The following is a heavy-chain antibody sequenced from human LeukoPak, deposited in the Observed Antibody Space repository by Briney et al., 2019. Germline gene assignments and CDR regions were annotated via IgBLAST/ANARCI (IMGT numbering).Heavy chain of an antibody. Sequence: SETLSLTCTVSGGSISSYYWSWIRQPAGKGLEWIGRIYTSGSTNYNPSLKSRVTMSVDTSKNQFSLKLSSVTAADTAVYYCVREATYYYDSSAQWPVFDYWGQGTLVTVSS. V-gene: IGHV4-4*07. CDR1: GGSISSYY. CDR2: IYTSGST. D-gene: IGHD3-22*01. J-gene: IGHJ4*02. CDR3: VREATYYYDSSAQWPVFDY.